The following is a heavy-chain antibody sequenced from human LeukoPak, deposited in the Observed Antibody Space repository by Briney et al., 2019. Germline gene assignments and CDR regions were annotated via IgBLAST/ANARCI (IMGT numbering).Heavy chain of an antibody. Sequence: ASVKVSCKTSGYTFAAYGISWVRQAPGQGLEWMGWIGAYNGNTNYAQKLQVRVTMTTDTSTSTAYMELRSLRSDDTAVYYCARARFGDDYWGQGTLVTVSS. V-gene: IGHV1-18*01. CDR3: ARARFGDDY. CDR1: GYTFAAYG. CDR2: IGAYNGNT. D-gene: IGHD3-10*01. J-gene: IGHJ4*02.